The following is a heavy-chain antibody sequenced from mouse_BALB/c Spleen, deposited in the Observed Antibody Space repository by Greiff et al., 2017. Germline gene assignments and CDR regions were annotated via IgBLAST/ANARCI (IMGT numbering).Heavy chain of an antibody. CDR3: ARADHYWYFDV. Sequence: EVKLMESGGGLVQPGGSLKLSCAASGFTFSSYGMSWVRQTPDKRLELVATINSNGGSTYYPDSVKGRFTISRDNAKNTLYLQMSSLKSEDTAMYYCARADHYWYFDVWGAGTTVTVSS. V-gene: IGHV5-6-3*01. J-gene: IGHJ1*01. CDR2: INSNGGST. CDR1: GFTFSSYG.